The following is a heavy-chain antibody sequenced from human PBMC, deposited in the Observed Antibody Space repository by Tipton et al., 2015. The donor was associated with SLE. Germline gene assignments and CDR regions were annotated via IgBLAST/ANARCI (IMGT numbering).Heavy chain of an antibody. V-gene: IGHV3-23*01. CDR3: AKMVQGADGWFDP. CDR1: GFTFSSYS. J-gene: IGHJ5*02. CDR2: ISGSGGST. Sequence: SLRLSCAASGFTFSSYSMNWVRQAPGKGLEWVSAISGSGGSTYYADSVEGRFTISRDNSKNTLYLQMNSLRAEDTAVYYCAKMVQGADGWFDPWGQGTLVTVSS. D-gene: IGHD3-10*01.